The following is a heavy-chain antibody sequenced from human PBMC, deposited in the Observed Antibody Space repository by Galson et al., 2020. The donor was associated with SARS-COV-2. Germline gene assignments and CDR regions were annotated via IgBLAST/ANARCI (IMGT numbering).Heavy chain of an antibody. J-gene: IGHJ4*02. CDR1: GYTFTSYG. CDR2: ISADRGNT. CDR3: ARGQTVYCSSTSCYNYFDS. D-gene: IGHD2-2*02. Sequence: ASVKVSCKASGYTFTSYGITWVRQAPGQGLEWMGWISADRGNTNYAKKFKGRVTRTTDTATRTAYMELRSLSSDDTAVYYCARGQTVYCSSTSCYNYFDSWGQGTLVTVSS. V-gene: IGHV1-18*04.